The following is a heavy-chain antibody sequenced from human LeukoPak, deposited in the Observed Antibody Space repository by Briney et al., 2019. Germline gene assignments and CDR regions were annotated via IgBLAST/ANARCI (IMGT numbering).Heavy chain of an antibody. V-gene: IGHV4-39*01. CDR1: GGSISSSHN. CDR2: VYYTGST. CDR3: ARRDMAVLGAVIFDY. D-gene: IGHD2-21*01. J-gene: IGHJ4*02. Sequence: SETLSLTCNVTGGSISSSHNWGWIRQSPGKGLEWIGSVYYTGSTHYNPSLKSRVSISADTSKNLFSLNLSSVTVADTAVYFCARRDMAVLGAVIFDYWGQGTLVTVSS.